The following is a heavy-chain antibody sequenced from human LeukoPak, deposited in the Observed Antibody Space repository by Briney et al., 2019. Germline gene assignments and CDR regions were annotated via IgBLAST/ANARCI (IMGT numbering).Heavy chain of an antibody. CDR3: ARSRGSCYSCGDY. CDR1: GGTFSSYA. D-gene: IGHD2-15*01. CDR2: NIPIFGTA. V-gene: IGHV1-69*13. J-gene: IGHJ4*02. Sequence: SVKVSCKASGGTFSSYAISWVRQAPGQGLEWMGGNIPIFGTANYAQKFQGRVTITADESTSTAYMELSSLRSEDTAVYYCARSRGSCYSCGDYWGQGTLVTVSS.